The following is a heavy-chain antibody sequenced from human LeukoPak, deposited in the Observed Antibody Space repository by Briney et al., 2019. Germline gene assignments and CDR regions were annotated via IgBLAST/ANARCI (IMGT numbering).Heavy chain of an antibody. CDR1: GFTFSSYG. CDR3: AKGNGGGVGNWFDP. D-gene: IGHD2-8*02. CDR2: IWEDGSNI. J-gene: IGHJ5*02. V-gene: IGHV3-33*06. Sequence: PGGSLRLSCAASGFTFSSYGMHWVRQAPGKGLEWVAGIWEDGSNIYYADSVKGRFTISRDNSKNTLYVQMNSLRVEDTAVYYCAKGNGGGVGNWFDPWGQGTLVTVSS.